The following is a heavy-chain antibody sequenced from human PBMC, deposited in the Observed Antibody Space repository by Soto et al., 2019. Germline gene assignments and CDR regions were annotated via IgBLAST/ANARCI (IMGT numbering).Heavy chain of an antibody. V-gene: IGHV3-33*01. Sequence: GGSLRLSCAASGFTFSSYGMHWVRQAPGKGLEWVAVIWYDGSNKYSADSVKGRFTISRDNSKNTLYLQMNSLRAEDTAVYYCARDHSVWSGYAFYYYYGMDVWGQGTTVTVSS. CDR1: GFTFSSYG. J-gene: IGHJ6*02. CDR3: ARDHSVWSGYAFYYYYGMDV. D-gene: IGHD3-3*01. CDR2: IWYDGSNK.